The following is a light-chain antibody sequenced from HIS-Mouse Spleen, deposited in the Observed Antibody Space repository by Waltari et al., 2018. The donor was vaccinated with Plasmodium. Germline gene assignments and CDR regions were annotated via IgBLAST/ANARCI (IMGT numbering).Light chain of an antibody. CDR2: AAS. Sequence: AIWMTQSPSLLSASTGHRVTISCLMSQGISSYLAWYQQKPGKAPELLIYAASTLQSGVPSRFSGSGSGTDFTLTISCLQSEDFATYYCQQYYSFPYTFGQGTKLEIK. CDR1: QGISSY. J-gene: IGKJ2*01. V-gene: IGKV1D-8*02. CDR3: QQYYSFPYT.